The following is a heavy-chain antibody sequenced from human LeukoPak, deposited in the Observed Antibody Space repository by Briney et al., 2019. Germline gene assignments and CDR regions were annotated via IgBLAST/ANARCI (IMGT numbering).Heavy chain of an antibody. D-gene: IGHD3-22*01. V-gene: IGHV4-59*01. CDR3: ARGGYYDSSGYYAAAEFDY. CDR1: GGSFSGYY. J-gene: IGHJ4*02. CDR2: IYYSGST. Sequence: TSETLSLTCAVYGGSFSGYYWSWIRQPPGKGLEWIGYIYYSGSTNYNPSLKSRVTISVDTSKNQFSLKLSSVTAADTAVYYCARGGYYDSSGYYAAAEFDYWGQGTLVTVSS.